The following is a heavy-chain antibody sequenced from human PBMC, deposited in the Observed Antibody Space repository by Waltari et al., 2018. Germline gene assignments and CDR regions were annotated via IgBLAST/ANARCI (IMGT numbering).Heavy chain of an antibody. V-gene: IGHV3-30*04. CDR3: SRGGQWLVLYSFDY. D-gene: IGHD6-19*01. CDR1: GFTFSNYA. J-gene: IGHJ4*02. Sequence: QVQLVEAGGGVVQPGRSLTLTCEGSGFTFSNYAINWVHQAPGKGLEWVAIISYDAQYKYYADSVKGRTSISRDNHKNTAYLEMNSLRPEDTAVYYCSRGGQWLVLYSFDYWGQGTLVTVSS. CDR2: ISYDAQYK.